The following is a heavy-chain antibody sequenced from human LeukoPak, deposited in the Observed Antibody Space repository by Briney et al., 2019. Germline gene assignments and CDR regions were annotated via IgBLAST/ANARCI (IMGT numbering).Heavy chain of an antibody. CDR1: GGSISSYY. Sequence: PSETLSLTCTVSGGSISSYYWSWLRQPPGKGLEWIGYIYYSGSTNYNPSLKSRITISVDTSKNQSSLKLSSLTAADTAVYYCARDRGSLIDYWGQGTLVTLSP. CDR3: ARDRGSLIDY. J-gene: IGHJ4*02. D-gene: IGHD6-13*01. CDR2: IYYSGST. V-gene: IGHV4-59*01.